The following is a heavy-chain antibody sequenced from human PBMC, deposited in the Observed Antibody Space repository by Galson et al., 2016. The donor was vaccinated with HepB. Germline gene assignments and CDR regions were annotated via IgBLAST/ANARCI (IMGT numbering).Heavy chain of an antibody. D-gene: IGHD3-10*01. CDR3: ARGFTLDRGSGYFDS. Sequence: SETLSLTCSVSGGSISTYYWTWIRQPPRKGLEWVGFIYDTGSTSYNPSLKSRVTISSDKSKNQFSLRLTSVTAADTAVYFCARGFTLDRGSGYFDSWGQGILVPVSS. CDR1: GGSISTYY. CDR2: IYDTGST. J-gene: IGHJ4*02. V-gene: IGHV4-59*12.